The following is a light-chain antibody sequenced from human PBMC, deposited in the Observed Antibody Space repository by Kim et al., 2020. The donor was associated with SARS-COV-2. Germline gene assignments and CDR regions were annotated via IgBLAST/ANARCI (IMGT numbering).Light chain of an antibody. J-gene: IGKJ1*01. CDR3: QQYFTSPRT. V-gene: IGKV3-20*01. CDR2: GAS. CDR1: QSIGSSH. Sequence: PGEGASLSCRASQSIGSSHIAWYQQKPGQAPRLLIYGASGRATGIPDRFRGSGSGTDFTLTISRLEPEDFAVYYCQQYFTSPRTFGQGTKVDIK.